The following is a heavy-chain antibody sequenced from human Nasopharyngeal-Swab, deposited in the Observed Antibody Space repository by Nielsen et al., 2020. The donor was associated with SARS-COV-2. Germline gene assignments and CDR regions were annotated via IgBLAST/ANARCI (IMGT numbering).Heavy chain of an antibody. V-gene: IGHV3-7*03. Sequence: GESLKISCAATGFTFSSYWMSWVRQAPGRGLEWLAHTKEDGTVTHYEDSVRGRFTVSRDNSKNTLYLQMNSLRGEDTAIYYCVKDLAYDEVSWGQGTLVTVSS. J-gene: IGHJ5*02. D-gene: IGHD5-12*01. CDR2: TKEDGTVT. CDR1: GFTFSSYW. CDR3: VKDLAYDEVS.